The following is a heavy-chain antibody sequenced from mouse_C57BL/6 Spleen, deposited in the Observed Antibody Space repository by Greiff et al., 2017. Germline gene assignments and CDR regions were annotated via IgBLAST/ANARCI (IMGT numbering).Heavy chain of an antibody. Sequence: VQLQQSRPELVKPGASVKISCKASGYAFSSSWMNWVKQRPGKGLEWIGRIYPGDGDTNYNGKFKGKATLTVDKPSSTAYMQLSSLTSEDSAVYYCASNWDGDYAMDYWGQGTSVTVSS. V-gene: IGHV1-82*01. CDR2: IYPGDGDT. CDR1: GYAFSSSW. D-gene: IGHD4-1*02. J-gene: IGHJ4*01. CDR3: ASNWDGDYAMDY.